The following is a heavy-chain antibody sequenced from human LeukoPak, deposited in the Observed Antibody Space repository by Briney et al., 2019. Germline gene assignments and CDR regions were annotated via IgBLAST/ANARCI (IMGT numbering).Heavy chain of an antibody. CDR3: ARAGSTVIHY. D-gene: IGHD4-17*01. Sequence: PSETLSLTCTVSGDSISSYYWSWIRQPPGKGLEWIGYIYYSGSTYYNASLKSRVNISVDTSKHQFSLKLSSVTAADTAVYYCARAGSTVIHYWGQGTLVTVSS. CDR2: IYYSGST. CDR1: GDSISSYY. J-gene: IGHJ4*02. V-gene: IGHV4-59*01.